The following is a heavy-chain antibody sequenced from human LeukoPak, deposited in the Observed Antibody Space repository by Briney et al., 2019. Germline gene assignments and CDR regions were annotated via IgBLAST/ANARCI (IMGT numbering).Heavy chain of an antibody. J-gene: IGHJ4*02. D-gene: IGHD5-18*01. CDR2: ISSSSYI. Sequence: PGGSLRLSCAASGFTFSSYSMNWVRQAPGKGLEWVSSISSSSYIYYADSVKGRFTISRDNAKNSLYLQMNSLRAEDTAVYYCARFGYTAMVNDYWGQGTLVTVSS. CDR3: ARFGYTAMVNDY. CDR1: GFTFSSYS. V-gene: IGHV3-21*01.